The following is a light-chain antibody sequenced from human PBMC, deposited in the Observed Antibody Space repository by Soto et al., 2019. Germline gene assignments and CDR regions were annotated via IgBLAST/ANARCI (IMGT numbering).Light chain of an antibody. CDR2: STS. J-gene: IGKJ1*01. V-gene: IGKV3-20*01. CDR1: QSVGDTY. Sequence: EIVLTPSPGTLSLSPGERATLSCRASQSVGDTYLAWYQQKPGQAPRLLMYSTSIRATGIPDRFSGSGSGTDFTLTISRLDPEDFAVYYCQHYDRAPMWTFGQGTKVDI. CDR3: QHYDRAPMWT.